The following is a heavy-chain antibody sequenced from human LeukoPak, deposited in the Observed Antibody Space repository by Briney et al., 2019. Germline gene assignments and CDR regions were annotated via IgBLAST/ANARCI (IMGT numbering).Heavy chain of an antibody. J-gene: IGHJ4*02. Sequence: ASVKLSCTASGYTFTGYFMHWVRQAPGQGLEWMGRINPNGGDTNYAQNLQGRVTMTRDTIISTAYMDLSRLTSDDTGVYYCARDLSSTSNWELDYWGQGTLVTVSS. CDR1: GYTFTGYF. D-gene: IGHD1-26*01. CDR3: ARDLSSTSNWELDY. CDR2: INPNGGDT. V-gene: IGHV1-2*05.